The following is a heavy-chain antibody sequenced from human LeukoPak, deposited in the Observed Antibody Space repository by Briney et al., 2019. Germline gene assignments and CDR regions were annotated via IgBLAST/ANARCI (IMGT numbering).Heavy chain of an antibody. CDR3: VKDLAVAGTRNWDRGLDY. CDR1: GFTFSSYA. V-gene: IGHV3-23*01. D-gene: IGHD6-19*01. Sequence: GGSLRLSCAASGFTFSSYAMSWVRQAPGKGLEWVSAISGSGGSTYYADSVKGRFTISRDNSKNTLYLQMNSLRAEDTAVYYCVKDLAVAGTRNWDRGLDYWGQGTLVTVSS. CDR2: ISGSGGST. J-gene: IGHJ4*02.